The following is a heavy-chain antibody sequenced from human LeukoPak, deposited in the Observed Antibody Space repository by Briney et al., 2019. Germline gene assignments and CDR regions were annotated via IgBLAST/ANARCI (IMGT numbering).Heavy chain of an antibody. CDR1: GGSISSGGYY. CDR2: IYYSGSA. D-gene: IGHD5-12*01. J-gene: IGHJ4*02. CDR3: VCSGYDWDNFDY. V-gene: IGHV4-31*03. Sequence: SETLSLTCTVSGGSISSGGYYWSWIRQHPGKGLELIGYIYYSGSAYYNPSLKSRVTISVDTSKNQFSLKLSSVTAADTAVYYCVCSGYDWDNFDYWGQGTLVTVSS.